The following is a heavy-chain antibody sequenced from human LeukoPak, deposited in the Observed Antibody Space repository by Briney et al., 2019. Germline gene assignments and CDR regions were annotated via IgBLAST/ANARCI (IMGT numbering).Heavy chain of an antibody. CDR3: ARETIVVVINNWFDP. CDR1: GFTFSSYA. CDR2: ISYDGSNK. V-gene: IGHV3-30-3*01. Sequence: SGRSLRLSCAASGFTFSSYAMHWVRQAPGKGLEWVAVISYDGSNKYCADSAKGRFTVSRDNSKNTLYLQMNSLRAEDTAVYYCARETIVVVINNWFDPWGQGTLVTVSS. J-gene: IGHJ5*02. D-gene: IGHD3-22*01.